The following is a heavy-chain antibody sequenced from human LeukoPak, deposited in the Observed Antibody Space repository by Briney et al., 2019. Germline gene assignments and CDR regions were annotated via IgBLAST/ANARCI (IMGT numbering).Heavy chain of an antibody. D-gene: IGHD1-26*01. J-gene: IGHJ6*02. CDR3: ARDTSPSDYYYYYGMDV. Sequence: SESLSLTCTASGGPMSGYYWSWIRQPPGKGLEWIGHVYYNGSASYNPSLKSRVTILLDTSKNQFSLRLSSVTAADTAVYYCARDTSPSDYYYYYGMDVWGQGTAVTVSS. V-gene: IGHV4-59*01. CDR1: GGPMSGYY. CDR2: VYYNGSA.